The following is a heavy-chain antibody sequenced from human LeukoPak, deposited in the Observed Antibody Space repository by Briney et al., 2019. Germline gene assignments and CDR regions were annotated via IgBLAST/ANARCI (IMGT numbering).Heavy chain of an antibody. CDR1: GYTFTSYY. Sequence: APVKVSCKASGYTFTSYYMHWVRQAPGQGLEWMGIINPSGGSTSYAQKFQGRVTMTRDTSTSTVYMELSSLRSEDTAVYYCASATVVNRDAFDIWGQGTMVTVSS. CDR3: ASATVVNRDAFDI. D-gene: IGHD4-23*01. V-gene: IGHV1-46*03. CDR2: INPSGGST. J-gene: IGHJ3*02.